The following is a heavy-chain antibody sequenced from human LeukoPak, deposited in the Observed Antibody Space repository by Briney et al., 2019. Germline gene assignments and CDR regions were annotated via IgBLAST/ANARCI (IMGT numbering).Heavy chain of an antibody. CDR3: ARASGYSGYDNY. CDR2: INPNSGGT. Sequence: ASVKVSCKASGYTFTGYYMHWVRQDPGQGLEWMGWINPNSGGTNYAQKFQGRVTMTRDTSISTTYMELSRLRSDDTAVYYCARASGYSGYDNYWGQGTLVTVSS. D-gene: IGHD5-12*01. CDR1: GYTFTGYY. V-gene: IGHV1-2*02. J-gene: IGHJ4*02.